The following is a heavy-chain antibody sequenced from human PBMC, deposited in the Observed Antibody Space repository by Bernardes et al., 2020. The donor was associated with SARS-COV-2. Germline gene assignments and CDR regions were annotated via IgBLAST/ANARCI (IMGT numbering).Heavy chain of an antibody. CDR1: GYQFIRYW. V-gene: IGHV5-51*01. CDR2: IYPGDSDT. J-gene: IGHJ3*02. Sequence: GACLKTSSDGSGYQFIRYWIAWVRPIPGKGLEWLGVIYPGDSDTRYSPSFQGQVTISADKSTRAAYLQWSSLKASDTAMYYCARTPTTVHDASDIWGQGTMVTVSS. D-gene: IGHD4-17*01. CDR3: ARTPTTVHDASDI.